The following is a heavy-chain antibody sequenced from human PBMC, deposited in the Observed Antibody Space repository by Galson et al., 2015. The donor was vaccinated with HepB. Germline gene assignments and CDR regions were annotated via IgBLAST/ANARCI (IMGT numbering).Heavy chain of an antibody. D-gene: IGHD3-16*02. CDR1: GGTFTSYA. CDR3: ARVFYDYVWGSYRFYYFDY. V-gene: IGHV7-4-1*02. Sequence: SVKVSCKASGGTFTSYAMNWVRQAPGQGLEWMGWINTNTGNPTYAQGFTGRFVFSLDTSVSTAYLQISSLKAEDTAVYYCARVFYDYVWGSYRFYYFDYWGQGTLVTVSS. J-gene: IGHJ4*02. CDR2: INTNTGNP.